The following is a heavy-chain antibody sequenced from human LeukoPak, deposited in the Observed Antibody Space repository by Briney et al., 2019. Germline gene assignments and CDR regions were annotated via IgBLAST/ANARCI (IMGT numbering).Heavy chain of an antibody. CDR3: AKDYRAVAGTGGAFDY. D-gene: IGHD6-19*01. V-gene: IGHV3-9*03. J-gene: IGHJ4*02. CDR2: ISWNSGIM. Sequence: SGGSLRLSCAASGFTFDDYAMHWVRQAPGKGLEWVSGISWNSGIMVYADSMKGRFTISRDNAKHSLYLQMNSLRAEDMALYYCAKDYRAVAGTGGAFDYWGQGTLVTVSS. CDR1: GFTFDDYA.